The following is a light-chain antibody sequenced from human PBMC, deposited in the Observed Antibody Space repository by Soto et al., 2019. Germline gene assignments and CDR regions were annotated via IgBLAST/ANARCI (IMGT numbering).Light chain of an antibody. Sequence: SYELTQPPSVSVAPGKTATITCGGDNIGGKSVEWYQQKPGLAPVLVIYFDSDRPSGIPERFSGSNSGYTATLSISRVEAGDEADYYCQVWDSSSDHVVFGGGTKVTVL. V-gene: IGLV3-21*04. J-gene: IGLJ2*01. CDR2: FDS. CDR1: NIGGKS. CDR3: QVWDSSSDHVV.